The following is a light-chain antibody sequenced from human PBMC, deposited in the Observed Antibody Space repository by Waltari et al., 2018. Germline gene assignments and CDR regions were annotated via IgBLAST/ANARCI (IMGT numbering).Light chain of an antibody. CDR2: DAS. Sequence: EIVLTQSPATLSLSPGERATLSCRASQCVSSYLAWYQQKSGQAPRLPIYDASNRATGIPARFSGGGSGTDFTLTISSLEPEDFAVYYCQQRSDWLLTFGGGTKVEI. V-gene: IGKV3-11*01. CDR1: QCVSSY. CDR3: QQRSDWLLT. J-gene: IGKJ4*01.